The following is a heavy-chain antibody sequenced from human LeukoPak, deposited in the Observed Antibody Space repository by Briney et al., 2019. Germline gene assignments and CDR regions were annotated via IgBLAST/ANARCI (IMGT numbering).Heavy chain of an antibody. CDR2: IYPGDSDT. Sequence: GESLKISCKGSGYSFTSYWIGWVRQMPGKGLEWMGIIYPGDSDTRYSPSFQGQVTISADKSISTAYLQWSSLKASDTAMYYCARYRTPGYGGNPRDAFDIWAKGQWSPSLQ. CDR3: ARYRTPGYGGNPRDAFDI. V-gene: IGHV5-51*01. CDR1: GYSFTSYW. J-gene: IGHJ3*02. D-gene: IGHD4-23*01.